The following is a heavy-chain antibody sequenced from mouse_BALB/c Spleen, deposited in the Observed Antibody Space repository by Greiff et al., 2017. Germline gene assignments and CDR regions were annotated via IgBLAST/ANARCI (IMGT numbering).Heavy chain of an antibody. J-gene: IGHJ4*01. Sequence: LVKTGASVKISCKASGYSFTGYYMHWVKQSHGKSLEWIGYISCYNGATSYNQKFKGKATFTVDTSSSIAYMQFNSLTSEDSAVYYCARNGNYERGAMDYWGQGTSVTVSS. D-gene: IGHD2-1*01. CDR3: ARNGNYERGAMDY. V-gene: IGHV1S34*01. CDR2: ISCYNGAT. CDR1: GYSFTGYY.